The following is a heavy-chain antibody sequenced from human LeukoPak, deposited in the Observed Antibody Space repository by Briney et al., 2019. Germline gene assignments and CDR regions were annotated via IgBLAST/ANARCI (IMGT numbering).Heavy chain of an antibody. Sequence: GGSLRLSCAASGFTFSSYAMHWVRQAPGKGLEWVAVISYDGSNKYYADSVKGRFSISRDNSKNTLYLQMNSLRAEDTAVYYSYSSGWSYYYYMDVWGKGTTVTVSS. CDR1: GFTFSSYA. V-gene: IGHV3-30*04. CDR2: ISYDGSNK. D-gene: IGHD6-19*01. J-gene: IGHJ6*03. CDR3: YSSGWSYYYYMDV.